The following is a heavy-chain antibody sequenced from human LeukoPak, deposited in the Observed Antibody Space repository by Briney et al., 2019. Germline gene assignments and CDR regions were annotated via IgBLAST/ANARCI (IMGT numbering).Heavy chain of an antibody. CDR1: GFDFSTYT. D-gene: IGHD2-2*01. V-gene: IGHV3-21*01. J-gene: IGHJ4*02. Sequence: GGSLRLSCAASGFDFSTYTMNWVRQAPGKGLEWVSSISSSSSYIYYADSVKGRFTISRDNAKNSMYLQMNSLRAEDTAVYYCTRDPGRCTSTSCYPNYWGQGTLVTVSS. CDR2: ISSSSSYI. CDR3: TRDPGRCTSTSCYPNY.